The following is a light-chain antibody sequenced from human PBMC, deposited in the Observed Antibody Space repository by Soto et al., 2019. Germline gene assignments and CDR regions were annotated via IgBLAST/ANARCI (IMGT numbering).Light chain of an antibody. J-gene: IGKJ3*01. Sequence: EIVMTQSPATLSVSPGERATLSCRASQSVSSNLAWYQQKPGQAPRLLIYGASTRATRIPARFSGSGPGTEFALTISSRQSEDVAVYYYKKYNNMPTFSFGPGTKVAIK. CDR2: GAS. CDR1: QSVSSN. V-gene: IGKV3-15*01. CDR3: KKYNNMPTFS.